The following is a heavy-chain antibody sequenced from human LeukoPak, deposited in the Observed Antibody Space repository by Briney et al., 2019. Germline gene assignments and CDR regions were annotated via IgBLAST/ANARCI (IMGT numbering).Heavy chain of an antibody. CDR2: VSYDGSKT. CDR1: TFTFTNYL. V-gene: IGHV3-30-3*01. D-gene: IGHD2-15*01. CDR3: ATERSAYYGMDV. Sequence: GGSLRLSCAASTFTFTNYLMHWVRQAPGKGLEWVAIVSYDGSKTYYADSVRGRFTISRDNSKNTLSLQMNSPRADDTAVYYCATERSAYYGMDVWGQGTTVTVSS. J-gene: IGHJ6*02.